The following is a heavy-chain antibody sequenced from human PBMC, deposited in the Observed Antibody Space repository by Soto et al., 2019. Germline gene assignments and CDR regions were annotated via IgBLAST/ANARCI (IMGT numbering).Heavy chain of an antibody. CDR2: ISGSGGST. V-gene: IGHV3-23*01. J-gene: IGHJ4*02. Sequence: PGGSLRLSCAASGFTFSSYAMSWVRQAPGKGLEWVSAISGSGGSTYYADSVKGRFTISRDNSKNTLYLQMNSLRAEDTAVYYCAKGGSPRITMIVVGSNFDYWGQGTLVTVSS. CDR1: GFTFSSYA. D-gene: IGHD3-22*01. CDR3: AKGGSPRITMIVVGSNFDY.